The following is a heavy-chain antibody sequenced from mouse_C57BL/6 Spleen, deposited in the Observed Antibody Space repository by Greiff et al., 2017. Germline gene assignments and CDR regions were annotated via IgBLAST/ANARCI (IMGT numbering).Heavy chain of an antibody. CDR1: GFTFSDYG. V-gene: IGHV5-17*01. D-gene: IGHD1-1*01. CDR2: ISSGSSNI. J-gene: IGHJ4*01. Sequence: EVMLVESGGGLVKPGGSLKLSCAASGFTFSDYGMHWVRQAPEKGLEWVAYISSGSSNIYYADTVKGRFTISRDTAKNTLFLQKTSLRSEDTAMYYCARPDYYYGSSHPYAMDYWGQGTSVTVSS. CDR3: ARPDYYYGSSHPYAMDY.